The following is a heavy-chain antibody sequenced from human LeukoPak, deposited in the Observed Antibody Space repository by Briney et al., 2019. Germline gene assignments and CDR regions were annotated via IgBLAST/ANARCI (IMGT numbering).Heavy chain of an antibody. CDR1: GFTFSTYA. J-gene: IGHJ4*02. V-gene: IGHV3-23*01. CDR3: AKERAGYTNPYYFDY. D-gene: IGHD3-16*02. Sequence: GGALRLSCAASGFTFSTYATSWVRQAPGKGLEGVSIISGSVPNTYYAASVRGPFTISRDNSKNTLYLHMNSLRAEQTAVYYCAKERAGYTNPYYFDYWGQGTLVTVSS. CDR2: ISGSVPNT.